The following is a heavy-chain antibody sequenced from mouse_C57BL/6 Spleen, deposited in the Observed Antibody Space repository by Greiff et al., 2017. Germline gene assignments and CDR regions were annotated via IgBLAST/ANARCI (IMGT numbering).Heavy chain of an antibody. V-gene: IGHV1-26*01. Sequence: VQLQQSGPELVKPGASVKISCKASGYTFTDYYMNWVKQSHGKSLEWIGDINPNNGGTSYNQKFKGKATLTVDKSSSTAYMELRSLTSEDSAVXYCARGGLYGNDFDYWGQGTTLTVSS. CDR1: GYTFTDYY. J-gene: IGHJ2*01. CDR3: ARGGLYGNDFDY. D-gene: IGHD2-1*01. CDR2: INPNNGGT.